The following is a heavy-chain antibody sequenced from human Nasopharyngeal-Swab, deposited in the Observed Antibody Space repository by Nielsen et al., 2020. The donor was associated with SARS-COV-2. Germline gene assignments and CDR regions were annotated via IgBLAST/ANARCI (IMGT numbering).Heavy chain of an antibody. D-gene: IGHD2-15*01. Sequence: GESLKISCAASGFSFSIYAMSWVRQAPGKGLEWVSSVSGTGGTTKCADSVKGRFTISRDNSKKKVYLEMHSLRAEDTAVYYCAKDRYCSGGACYFNGFDSWGQGTLVTVSS. J-gene: IGHJ4*02. CDR2: VSGTGGTT. V-gene: IGHV3-23*01. CDR1: GFSFSIYA. CDR3: AKDRYCSGGACYFNGFDS.